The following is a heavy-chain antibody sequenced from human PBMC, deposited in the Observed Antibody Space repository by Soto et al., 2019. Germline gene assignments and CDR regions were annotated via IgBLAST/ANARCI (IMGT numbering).Heavy chain of an antibody. CDR3: AGDRAAYEGPRGWFDR. D-gene: IGHD3-16*01. J-gene: IGHJ5*02. Sequence: QVQLQESGPGPVKPSETLSLTCTVSGGSISSYYWSWIRQPPGKGLEWIGYIYYSGSTRYNPSLQNRLTISIDTSKTQFSLQLNSVTAADTAVYDCAGDRAAYEGPRGWFDRWGQGTLVTVCS. CDR1: GGSISSYY. V-gene: IGHV4-59*01. CDR2: IYYSGST.